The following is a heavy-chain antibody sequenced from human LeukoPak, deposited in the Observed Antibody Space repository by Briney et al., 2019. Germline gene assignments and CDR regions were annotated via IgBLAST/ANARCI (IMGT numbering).Heavy chain of an antibody. CDR1: GFTFSSFA. J-gene: IGHJ4*02. Sequence: GGSLRLSCAASGFTFSSFAMNWVRQAPGKRLEWVSTMSGDATNTYYADSVKGRFTISRDNSKTTLYLQLDRQRAEDTAVYDCAKKTSGNSWCSSDSWGQGTLVTVSS. V-gene: IGHV3-23*01. D-gene: IGHD6-13*01. CDR2: MSGDATNT. CDR3: AKKTSGNSWCSSDS.